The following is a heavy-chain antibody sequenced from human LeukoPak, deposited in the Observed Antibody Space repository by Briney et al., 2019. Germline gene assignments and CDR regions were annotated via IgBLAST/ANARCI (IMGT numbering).Heavy chain of an antibody. CDR3: ARIGGVAGYFDY. CDR2: INPSGGST. Sequence: ASVKVSCKASGYTFTSYYMHWVRQAPGQGLEWMGIINPSGGSTSYAQKFQGRVTMTRDTSTSAVYMELSSLRSEDTAVYYCARIGGVAGYFDYWGQGTLVTVSS. CDR1: GYTFTSYY. V-gene: IGHV1-46*01. J-gene: IGHJ4*02. D-gene: IGHD6-19*01.